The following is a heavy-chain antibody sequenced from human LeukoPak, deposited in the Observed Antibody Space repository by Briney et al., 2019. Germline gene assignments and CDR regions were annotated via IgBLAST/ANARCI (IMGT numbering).Heavy chain of an antibody. CDR2: IGTAGDT. CDR3: GRGAAAAGTIHY. CDR1: GFTFSSYD. J-gene: IGHJ4*02. D-gene: IGHD6-13*01. V-gene: IGHV3-13*01. Sequence: GGSLRLSCAASGFTFSSYDMRWVRQATGEGLEWVSAIGTAGDTYYPGSVKGGFTISRENAKNSLYVQMNSLRAGDTAVYYCGRGAAAAGTIHYCGQGTLFTLSS.